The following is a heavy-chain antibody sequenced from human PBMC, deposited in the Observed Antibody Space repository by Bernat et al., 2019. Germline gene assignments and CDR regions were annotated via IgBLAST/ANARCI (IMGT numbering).Heavy chain of an antibody. Sequence: QVQLQESGPGLVKPSETLSLTCTVSGGSISDYYWIWIRQPPGKGLEWIGYIYYSGVTNYNPSLKSRVTLSVDTSRYHFSLKLSSVTAADTAVYYCARGTMVTTPEYWGQGTLVTVSS. D-gene: IGHD4-17*01. J-gene: IGHJ4*02. CDR1: GGSISDYY. CDR2: IYYSGVT. V-gene: IGHV4-59*01. CDR3: ARGTMVTTPEY.